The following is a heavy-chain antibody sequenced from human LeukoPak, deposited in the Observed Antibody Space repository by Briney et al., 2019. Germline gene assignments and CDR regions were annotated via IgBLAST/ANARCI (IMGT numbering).Heavy chain of an antibody. Sequence: GASVKVSCKASGYTFTSYGISWVRQAPGQGLEWMGWISAYNGNTNYAQKFQGRVTITADKSTSTAYMELSSLRSEDTAVYYCARVKAGEGGFDYWGQGTLVTVSS. CDR3: ARVKAGEGGFDY. CDR1: GYTFTSYG. CDR2: ISAYNGNT. J-gene: IGHJ4*02. D-gene: IGHD7-27*01. V-gene: IGHV1-18*01.